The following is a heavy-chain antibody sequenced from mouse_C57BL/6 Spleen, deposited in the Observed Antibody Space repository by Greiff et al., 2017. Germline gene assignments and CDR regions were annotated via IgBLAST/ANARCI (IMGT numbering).Heavy chain of an antibody. J-gene: IGHJ2*01. CDR2: ISSGSSTI. V-gene: IGHV5-17*01. CDR1: GFTFSDYG. CDR3: AREGYYYSSSFFDY. Sequence: EVKLVESGGGLVKPGGSLKLSCAASGFTFSDYGMHWVRQAPEKGLEWVAYISSGSSTIYYADTVKGRFTISRDNAKNTLFLQVTSLRSEDTAMYYCAREGYYYSSSFFDYWGQGTTLTVSS. D-gene: IGHD1-1*01.